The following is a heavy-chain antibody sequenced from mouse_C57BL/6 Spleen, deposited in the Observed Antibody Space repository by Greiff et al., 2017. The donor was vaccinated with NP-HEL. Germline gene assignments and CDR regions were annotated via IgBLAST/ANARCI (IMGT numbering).Heavy chain of an antibody. CDR3: ARPRRDY. Sequence: QVQLQQPGAELVKPGASVKLSCTASGYNFTGYWMQWVKQRPGQGLEWIGGIDPADGDTNYTPKFQGKATITVDTSSSTAYLQLSSLTSEDSAVYYWARPRRDYWGQGTTLTVSS. CDR1: GYNFTGYW. V-gene: IGHV1-50*01. J-gene: IGHJ2*01. CDR2: IDPADGDT.